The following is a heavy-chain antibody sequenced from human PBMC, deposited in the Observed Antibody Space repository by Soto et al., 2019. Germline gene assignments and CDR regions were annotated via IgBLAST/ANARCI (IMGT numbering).Heavy chain of an antibody. J-gene: IGHJ6*02. CDR1: GGSVSSGSYY. V-gene: IGHV4-61*01. CDR3: ARTLGSHYDSSGYWYYYYYGMDV. CDR2: IYYSGST. D-gene: IGHD3-22*01. Sequence: PSETLSLTCTVSGGSVSSGSYYWSWIRQPPGKGLEWIGYIYYSGSTNYNPSLKSRVTISVDTSKNQFSLKLSSVTAADTAVYYCARTLGSHYDSSGYWYYYYYGMDVWGQGTTVTVSS.